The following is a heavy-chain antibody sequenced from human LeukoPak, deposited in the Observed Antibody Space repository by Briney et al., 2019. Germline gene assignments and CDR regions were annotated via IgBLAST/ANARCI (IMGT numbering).Heavy chain of an antibody. CDR3: ATRPSKRYCSSTSCFYYYYYMDV. CDR2: INHSGST. D-gene: IGHD2-2*01. V-gene: IGHV4-34*01. Sequence: SETLSLTCAVYGGSFSGYYWSWIRQPPGKGLEWIGEINHSGSTNYNPSLKSRVTISVDMSKNQFSLKLSSVTAADTAAYYCATRPSKRYCSSTSCFYYYYYMDVWGKGTTVTVSS. CDR1: GGSFSGYY. J-gene: IGHJ6*03.